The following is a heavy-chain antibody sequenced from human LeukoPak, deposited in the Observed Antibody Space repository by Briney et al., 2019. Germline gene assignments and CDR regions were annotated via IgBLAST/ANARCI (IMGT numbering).Heavy chain of an antibody. CDR1: GFTFTSSA. CDR3: AAPTGASWYFDL. J-gene: IGHJ2*01. CDR2: IVVGSGNT. Sequence: SVKVSCKASGFTFTSSAVQGVRQARGQRLEWIGWIVVGSGNTNYAQKFQERVTITRDMSTSTAYMELSSLRSEDTAVYYCAAPTGASWYFDLWGRGTLVTVSS. V-gene: IGHV1-58*01. D-gene: IGHD4-17*01.